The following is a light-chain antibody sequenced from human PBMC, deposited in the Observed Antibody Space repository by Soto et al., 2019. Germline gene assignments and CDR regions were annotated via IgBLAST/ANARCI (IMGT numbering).Light chain of an antibody. CDR1: SSDVGAYNS. J-gene: IGLJ1*01. CDR3: ISYTDRQSYL. CDR2: AVS. V-gene: IGLV2-14*03. Sequence: QSVLAQPASVSGSPGQSITISCTGTSSDVGAYNSVSWYQQFPGKSPKLMIYAVSDRPPGVSDRFSGSKSGITASLTISGLQTEDEADYYCISYTDRQSYLFGTGTKLTVL.